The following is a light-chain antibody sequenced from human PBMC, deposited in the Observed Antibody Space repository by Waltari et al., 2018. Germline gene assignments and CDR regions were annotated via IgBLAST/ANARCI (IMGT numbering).Light chain of an antibody. Sequence: SYGLTQPPSVSVSPGQTASITCSGAKLGDKYACWYQQKPGQSPVLVIYEDSKLPSGIPERFSGSNSGNTATLTISGTQAMDGADYYCQAWDSSPVFGGGTKLTVL. J-gene: IGLJ2*01. CDR1: KLGDKY. CDR3: QAWDSSPV. V-gene: IGLV3-1*01. CDR2: EDS.